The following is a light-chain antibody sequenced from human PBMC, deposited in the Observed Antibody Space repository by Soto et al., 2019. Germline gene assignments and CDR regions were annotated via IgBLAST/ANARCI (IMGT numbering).Light chain of an antibody. Sequence: QSALTQPASLSGSPGQSITISCTGTSSDVGGSGLVSWYQFHPGKAPKLLIFEVSNRPSGISDRFSGFKSANTAYLTISGVQPEDEADYHCSSYTTIKTVVFGGGTKLTVL. V-gene: IGLV2-14*02. CDR3: SSYTTIKTVV. CDR1: SSDVGGSGL. J-gene: IGLJ2*01. CDR2: EVS.